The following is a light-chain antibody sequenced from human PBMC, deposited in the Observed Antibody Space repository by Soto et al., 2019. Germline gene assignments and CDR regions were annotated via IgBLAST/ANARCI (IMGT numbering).Light chain of an antibody. CDR1: SSDVGAYKY. J-gene: IGLJ1*01. CDR2: EVS. CDR3: SSYTRSSTYV. Sequence: QSALTQPASVSGSPGQSITVSCTGTSSDVGAYKYVSWYQQHPGKAPKLMIYEVSNRPSGVSNRFSGSKSGNAASLTISGLQAADEADYYCSSYTRSSTYVFGTGTQLTVL. V-gene: IGLV2-14*01.